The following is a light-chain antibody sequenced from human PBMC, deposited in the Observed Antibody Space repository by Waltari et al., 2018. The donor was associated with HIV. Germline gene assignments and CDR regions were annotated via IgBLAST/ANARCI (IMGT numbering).Light chain of an antibody. V-gene: IGKV3-20*01. CDR2: GAS. CDR1: QSVNSNY. J-gene: IGKJ1*01. CDR3: QQYGTSPRT. Sequence: IVLTQSPGTLSLSPRESATLSCRASQSVNSNYLAWYQQKPGQAPRLLIYGASSRATGIPNRFSGSGSGTDFTLTVSRLEPEDSAVYYCQQYGTSPRTFGRGTKVEI.